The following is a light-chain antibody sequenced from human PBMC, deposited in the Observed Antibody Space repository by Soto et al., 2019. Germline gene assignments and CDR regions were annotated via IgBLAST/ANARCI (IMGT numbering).Light chain of an antibody. CDR1: SSDVGGYNY. CDR3: SSYTSSRTPLYV. V-gene: IGLV2-14*01. CDR2: DVS. Sequence: QSALTQPASVSGSPGQSITISCTGTSSDVGGYNYVSWYQQHPGKAPKLMIYDVSNRPSGVSNRFSGSKSCNTASLTISGLQAEDEADYYCSSYTSSRTPLYVFGTGTKVTVL. J-gene: IGLJ1*01.